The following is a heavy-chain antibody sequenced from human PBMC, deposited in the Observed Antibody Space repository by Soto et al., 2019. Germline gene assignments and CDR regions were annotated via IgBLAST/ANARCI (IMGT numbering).Heavy chain of an antibody. CDR1: GGSIKSDGYY. V-gene: IGHV4-31*02. CDR3: ARVGGDNAFDI. Sequence: QVHLQESGPGLVKPSQTLSLTCTVSGGSIKSDGYYWSWVRQHPGKGLEWIGNIYYSGSTYYNPSLKSRVTKSLDTSKNQFSLKLRSVTAADTAVYYCARVGGDNAFDIWGQGTMVTVSS. D-gene: IGHD3-16*01. J-gene: IGHJ3*02. CDR2: IYYSGST.